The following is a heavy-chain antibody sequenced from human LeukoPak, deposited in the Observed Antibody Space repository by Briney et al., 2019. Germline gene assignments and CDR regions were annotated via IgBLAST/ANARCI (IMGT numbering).Heavy chain of an antibody. CDR3: ARGASHCSGGSCYTNWYFDL. CDR1: GYTFTSYG. V-gene: IGHV1-18*01. J-gene: IGHJ2*01. Sequence: ASVKVSCKASGYTFTSYGISWVRQAPGQGLEWMGWISAYNGNTNYAQKLQGRVTMTTDTSTSPAYMELRSLRSDDTAVYYCARGASHCSGGSCYTNWYFDLWGRGTLVTVSS. D-gene: IGHD2-15*01. CDR2: ISAYNGNT.